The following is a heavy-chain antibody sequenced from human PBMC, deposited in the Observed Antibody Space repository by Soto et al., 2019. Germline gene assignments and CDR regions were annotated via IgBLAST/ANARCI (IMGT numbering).Heavy chain of an antibody. CDR1: GFTFTSYW. Sequence: EVQVVESGGASVQPGGSLGLSCAASGFTFTSYWIHWVRQAPGKGLLWMSRIKGDETTSSYADSVKGRFTISRDNAKNTVYLQMNSLRAEDTAVYYCARGAFGSYYVDYWGQGTLVTVSS. CDR2: IKGDETTS. D-gene: IGHD3-10*01. CDR3: ARGAFGSYYVDY. J-gene: IGHJ4*02. V-gene: IGHV3-74*01.